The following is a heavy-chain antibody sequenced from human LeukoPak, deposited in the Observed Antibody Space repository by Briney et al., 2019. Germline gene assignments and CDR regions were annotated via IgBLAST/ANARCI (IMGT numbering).Heavy chain of an antibody. V-gene: IGHV4-31*03. CDR2: IYYSGST. CDR3: ARAPQEEMATMAVDGYYFDY. J-gene: IGHJ4*02. Sequence: SETLSLTCTVSGGSISSGGYYWRWIRQHPGKGLEWIGYIYYSGSTYYNPSLKSRVTISVDTSKNQFSLKLSSVTAADTAVYYCARAPQEEMATMAVDGYYFDYWGQGTLVTVSS. D-gene: IGHD5-24*01. CDR1: GGSISSGGYY.